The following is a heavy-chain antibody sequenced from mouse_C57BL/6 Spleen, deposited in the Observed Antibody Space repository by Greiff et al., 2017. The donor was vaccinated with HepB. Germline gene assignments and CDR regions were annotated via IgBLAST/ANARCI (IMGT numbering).Heavy chain of an antibody. Sequence: VKLQESGAELARPGASVKMSCKASGYTFTSYTMHWVKQRPGQGLEWIGYINPSSGYTKYNQKFKDKATLTADKSSSTAYMQLSSLTSEDSAVYYCARDYDYDEGYYYAMDYWGQGTSVTVSS. D-gene: IGHD2-4*01. J-gene: IGHJ4*01. CDR3: ARDYDYDEGYYYAMDY. CDR1: GYTFTSYT. V-gene: IGHV1-4*01. CDR2: INPSSGYT.